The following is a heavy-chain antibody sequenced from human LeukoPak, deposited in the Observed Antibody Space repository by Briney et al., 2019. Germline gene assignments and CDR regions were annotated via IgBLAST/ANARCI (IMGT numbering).Heavy chain of an antibody. CDR2: INPSGGST. D-gene: IGHD6-13*01. CDR1: GYTFTSYY. V-gene: IGHV1-46*01. CDR3: ARAPPTRHSSSWSLAPFDY. J-gene: IGHJ4*02. Sequence: ASVNVSCKASGYTFTSYYMHWVRQAPGQGLEWMGIINPSGGSTSYAQKFQGRVTMTRDTSTSTVYMELSSLRSEDTAVYYCARAPPTRHSSSWSLAPFDYWGQGTLVTVSS.